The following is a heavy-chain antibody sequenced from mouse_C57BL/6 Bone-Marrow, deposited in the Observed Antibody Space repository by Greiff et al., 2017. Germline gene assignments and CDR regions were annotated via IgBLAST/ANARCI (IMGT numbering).Heavy chain of an antibody. V-gene: IGHV1-74*01. D-gene: IGHD1-1*01. J-gene: IGHJ2*01. CDR2: IHPSDSDT. CDR1: GYTFTSYW. Sequence: QVQLQQPVAELVKPGASVKLSCTASGYTFTSYWMHWVKQRPGQGLEWIGRIHPSDSDTNYNQKFKGKATLTVDKSSRPSYMQLSSLASEDSAVYYCAMPSTVVAYYFDYWGQGTTLTVSS. CDR3: AMPSTVVAYYFDY.